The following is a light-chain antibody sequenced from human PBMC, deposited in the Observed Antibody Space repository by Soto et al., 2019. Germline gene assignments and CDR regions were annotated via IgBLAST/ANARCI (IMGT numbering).Light chain of an antibody. V-gene: IGKV3-20*01. J-gene: IGKJ4*01. Sequence: EIVLTQSTGTLSLSPGERATLSCRASQSVSRSYLAWYQQKPGQAPRLLIYGASSRATGIPDRFSGSGSGTDFTLTISRLEPEEFAVYYCQQYGSSPLTFGGGTKVEIK. CDR3: QQYGSSPLT. CDR1: QSVSRSY. CDR2: GAS.